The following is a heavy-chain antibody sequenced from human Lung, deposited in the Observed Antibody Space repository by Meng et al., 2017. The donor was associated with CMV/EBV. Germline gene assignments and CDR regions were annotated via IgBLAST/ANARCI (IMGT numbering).Heavy chain of an antibody. CDR2: IDDSGST. CDR3: ARGKQDAWELLAY. V-gene: IGHV4-4*02. J-gene: IGHJ4*02. CDR1: GVSISSNIR. Sequence: QVQLQASAPGLGTPSGTLSLPCGVSGVSISSNIRWTWVRQPPGKGLEWIGDIDDSGSTNYNPSLNSRISISLDKSKNHFSLKVNSVTAADTAVYYCARGKQDAWELLAYWGQGALVTVSS. D-gene: IGHD1-26*01.